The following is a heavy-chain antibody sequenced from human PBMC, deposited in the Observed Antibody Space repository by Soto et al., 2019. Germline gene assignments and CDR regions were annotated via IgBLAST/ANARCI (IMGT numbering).Heavy chain of an antibody. Sequence: SETLSLTCTVSGGSISSYYWSWIRQPPGKGLEWIGYIYYSGSTNYNPSLKSRVTISVDTSKNQFSLKLSSVTAADTAVYYCARVLLWPGEPVGYMDVWGKGTTVTVSS. D-gene: IGHD3-10*01. CDR1: GGSISSYY. V-gene: IGHV4-59*01. J-gene: IGHJ6*03. CDR3: ARVLLWPGEPVGYMDV. CDR2: IYYSGST.